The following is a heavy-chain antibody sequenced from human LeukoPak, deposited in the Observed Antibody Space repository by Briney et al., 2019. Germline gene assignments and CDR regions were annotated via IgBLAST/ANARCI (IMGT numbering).Heavy chain of an antibody. V-gene: IGHV3-21*01. Sequence: GESLTLSCSASGFPFSSYSMNWVRQGPGQGLGWVSSINSCSSYIYYADPVKSRFAITRDNATNSLYLQMRSLVAEGTAVYYYARGGYYSSFLDSWGQGTLVTVSS. J-gene: IGHJ4*02. CDR3: ARGGYYSSFLDS. CDR2: INSCSSYI. D-gene: IGHD2-21*01. CDR1: GFPFSSYS.